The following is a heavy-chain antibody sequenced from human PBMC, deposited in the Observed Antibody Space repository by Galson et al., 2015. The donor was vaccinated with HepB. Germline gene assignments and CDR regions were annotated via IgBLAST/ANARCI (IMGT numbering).Heavy chain of an antibody. V-gene: IGHV4-39*01. CDR1: GGSISSSSYY. J-gene: IGHJ3*02. D-gene: IGHD3-22*01. CDR3: ARLKGYTMIPDGGGAFGI. CDR2: IYYSGST. Sequence: ETLSLTCTVSGGSISSSSYYWGWIRQPPGKGLEWIGSIYYSGSTYYNPSLKSRVTISVDTSKNQFSLKLSSVTAADTAVYYCARLKGYTMIPDGGGAFGIWGQGTMVTVSS.